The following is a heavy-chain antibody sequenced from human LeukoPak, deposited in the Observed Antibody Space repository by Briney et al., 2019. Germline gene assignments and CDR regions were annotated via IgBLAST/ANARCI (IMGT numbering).Heavy chain of an antibody. CDR1: GGSISSYY. V-gene: IGHV4-34*01. D-gene: IGHD1-26*01. Sequence: SETLSLTCTVSGGSISSYYWSWIRQPPGKGLEWIGEINHSGSINYNPSLKSRVTISVDTSKNQFSLKLSSVTAADTAVYYCASGSGSYDYWGQGTLVTVSS. CDR3: ASGSGSYDY. J-gene: IGHJ4*02. CDR2: INHSGSI.